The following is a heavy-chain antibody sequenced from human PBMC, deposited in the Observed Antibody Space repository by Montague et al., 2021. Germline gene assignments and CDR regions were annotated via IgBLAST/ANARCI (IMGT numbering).Heavy chain of an antibody. V-gene: IGHV4-61*03. D-gene: IGHD3-10*01. CDR3: AIAASGCYVDWFNP. CDR1: GGSVSTGSYS. CDR2: TSHRGTT. Sequence: SETLSLTCSVSGGSVSTGSYSWSWIRQRPGQGLEWLGNTSHRGTTYYNPSLSRRLSISFDPSTNHLFLKLTSVTAADTALYYCAIAASGCYVDWFNPWGQGALVTVSS. J-gene: IGHJ5*02.